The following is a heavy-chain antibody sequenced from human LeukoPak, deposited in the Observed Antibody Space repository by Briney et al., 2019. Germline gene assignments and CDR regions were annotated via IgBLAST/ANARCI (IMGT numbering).Heavy chain of an antibody. Sequence: SGGSLRLSRAASGFTFSSYLMSWVRQAPGKGLEWVANIKQDGSEKYYVDSVKGRFTISRDNAKNSLYLQMNSLRAEDTAVYYCARRSGGLLPLDYWGQGTLVTVSS. CDR2: IKQDGSEK. V-gene: IGHV3-7*01. J-gene: IGHJ4*02. CDR3: ARRSGGLLPLDY. CDR1: GFTFSSYL. D-gene: IGHD2-21*02.